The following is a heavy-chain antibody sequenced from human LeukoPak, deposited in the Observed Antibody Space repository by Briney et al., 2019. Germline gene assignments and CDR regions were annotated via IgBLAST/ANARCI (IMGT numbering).Heavy chain of an antibody. D-gene: IGHD3-3*01. CDR2: IYYSGST. J-gene: IGHJ4*02. Sequence: PSETLSLTCTVSGGSISSYYWSWIRQPPGKGLEWIGYIYYSGSTNYNPSLKSRVTISVDTSKNQFSLKLSSVTAADTAVYFCARRYDFWSGYPTAFDYWGQGTLVTVSS. CDR1: GGSISSYY. V-gene: IGHV4-59*01. CDR3: ARRYDFWSGYPTAFDY.